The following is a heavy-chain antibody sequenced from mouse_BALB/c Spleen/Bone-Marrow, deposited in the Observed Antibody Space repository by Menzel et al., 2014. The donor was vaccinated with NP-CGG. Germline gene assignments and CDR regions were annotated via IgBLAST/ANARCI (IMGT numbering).Heavy chain of an antibody. V-gene: IGHV5-4*02. D-gene: IGHD2-13*01. Sequence: EVQGVESGGCLVKPGGSLKLSCAASGFTFSDYYMFWVRQTPEKRLEWVATISDGVSYAYYPDSVKGRFTISRDNARNNPYLQMSSLKSEDTAMYYCARAPPYDFYAMDYWGQGTSVTVSS. CDR3: ARAPPYDFYAMDY. CDR1: GFTFSDYY. J-gene: IGHJ4*01. CDR2: ISDGVSYA.